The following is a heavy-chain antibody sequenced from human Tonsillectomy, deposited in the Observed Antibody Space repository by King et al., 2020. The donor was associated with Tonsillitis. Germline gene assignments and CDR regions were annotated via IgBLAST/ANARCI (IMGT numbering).Heavy chain of an antibody. CDR2: IFSNDEK. V-gene: IGHV2-26*01. Sequence: HVTLKESGPVLVKPTETLTLTCTVSGFSLTDARMGVTWIRQPPGKTLEWLAHIFSNDEKSYNTSLKTRLTISKDPSKSQVVLSMTNMDPVDTATYFCARVRGRAMSHYFYGVDVWGQGTTVTVSS. CDR3: ARVRGRAMSHYFYGVDV. D-gene: IGHD1-26*01. CDR1: GFSLTDARMG. J-gene: IGHJ6*02.